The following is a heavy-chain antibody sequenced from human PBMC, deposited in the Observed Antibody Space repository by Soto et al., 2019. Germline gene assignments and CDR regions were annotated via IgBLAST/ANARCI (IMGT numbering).Heavy chain of an antibody. V-gene: IGHV1-3*01. CDR1: GYTFTSYG. CDR3: ARSAPPIDY. Sequence: GASVKVSCKASGYTFTSYGSSWVRQAPGQRLEWMGWINAGNGNTKYSQKFQGRVTITRDTSANTAYMEPSSLRSEDTAVYYCARSAPPIDYWGQGTLVTVSS. J-gene: IGHJ4*02. CDR2: INAGNGNT.